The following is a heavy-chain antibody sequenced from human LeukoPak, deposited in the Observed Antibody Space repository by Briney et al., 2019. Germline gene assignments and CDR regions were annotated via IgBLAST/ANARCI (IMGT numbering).Heavy chain of an antibody. J-gene: IGHJ4*02. D-gene: IGHD1-26*01. V-gene: IGHV4-34*01. Sequence: PETLSPTCAVYGGSFSGYYWSWIRQPPGKGLEWIGEINHSGSTNYNPSLKSRVTISVDTSKNQFSLKLSSVTAADTAVYYCARLASGRFFDYWGQGTLVTVSS. CDR1: GGSFSGYY. CDR2: INHSGST. CDR3: ARLASGRFFDY.